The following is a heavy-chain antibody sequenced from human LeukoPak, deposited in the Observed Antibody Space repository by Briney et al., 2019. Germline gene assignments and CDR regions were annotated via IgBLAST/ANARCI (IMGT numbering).Heavy chain of an antibody. CDR3: ARGTKGRSSWYS. CDR1: GYTFTSYG. CDR2: MNPNSGNT. V-gene: IGHV1-8*02. Sequence: ASVKVSCTASGYTFTSYGISWVRQATGQGLEWMGWMNPNSGNTGYALKFQGRVTMTRNTSISTAYMELSSLRSEDAAVYYCARGTKGRSSWYSWGQGTLVTVSS. J-gene: IGHJ4*02. D-gene: IGHD6-13*01.